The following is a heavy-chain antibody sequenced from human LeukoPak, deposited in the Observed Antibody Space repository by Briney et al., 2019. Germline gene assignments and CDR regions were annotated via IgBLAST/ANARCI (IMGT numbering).Heavy chain of an antibody. CDR3: ARRAVAENYFDY. D-gene: IGHD6-19*01. J-gene: IGHJ4*02. Sequence: PSETLSLTCTVSGGSISSYYWSWIRQPPGKGLEWIGYISYSGSSNYNPSLKSRVTISVDTPKNQFSLRLSSVTAADTAVYYCARRAVAENYFDYWGQGTLVTVSS. V-gene: IGHV4-59*08. CDR2: ISYSGSS. CDR1: GGSISSYY.